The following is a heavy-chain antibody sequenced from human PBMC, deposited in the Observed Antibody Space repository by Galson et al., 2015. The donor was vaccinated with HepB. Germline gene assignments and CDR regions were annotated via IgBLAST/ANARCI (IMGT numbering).Heavy chain of an antibody. D-gene: IGHD5-18*01. V-gene: IGHV3-23*01. J-gene: IGHJ4*02. CDR3: ARTLAPYTGFDY. CDR2: IIGSGSTFST. Sequence: GGLAQPGGSLRLSCAASGFTFTTHAMSWVRLAPGKGLQWVSSIIGSGSTFSTFYADSVKGRFTISTDSSKNTLYLQMNSLRAEDTAVFYCARTLAPYTGFDYWGQGTLVTVSS. CDR1: GFTFTTHA.